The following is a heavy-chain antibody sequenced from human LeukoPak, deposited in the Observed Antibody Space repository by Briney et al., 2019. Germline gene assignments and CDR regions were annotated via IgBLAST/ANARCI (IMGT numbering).Heavy chain of an antibody. V-gene: IGHV3-23*01. Sequence: AGGSLRLSCAASGFTFSSYAMSWVRQAPGKGLEWVSAISGSGGSTYYADSVKGRFTISRDNSKNTLYLQMNSLRAEDMAVYYCAKDRQQWPTYFDYWGQGTLVTVSS. CDR3: AKDRQQWPTYFDY. D-gene: IGHD6-19*01. J-gene: IGHJ4*02. CDR2: ISGSGGST. CDR1: GFTFSSYA.